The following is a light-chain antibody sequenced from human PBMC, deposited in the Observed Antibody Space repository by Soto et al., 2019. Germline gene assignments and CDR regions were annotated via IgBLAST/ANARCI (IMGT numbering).Light chain of an antibody. CDR2: EVS. J-gene: IGLJ1*01. CDR3: CSYAGDNTYV. CDR1: SDDVGGYNY. V-gene: IGLV2-8*01. Sequence: QSALTQPPSASGSLGQSVTISCTGTSDDVGGYNYVSWYQQHPGKAPKIMIYEVSKRPSGVPDRFSGSKSGNTASLTVSGLQAEDEAASYCCSYAGDNTYVFGTGTKLTVL.